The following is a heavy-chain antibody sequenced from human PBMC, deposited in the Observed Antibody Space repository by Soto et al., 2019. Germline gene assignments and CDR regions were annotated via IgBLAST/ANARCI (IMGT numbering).Heavy chain of an antibody. D-gene: IGHD3-22*01. CDR3: ARHRSNYYDRSAERAFDI. CDR2: IIPLFGTT. CDR1: GGTFNNYA. V-gene: IGHV1-69*01. J-gene: IGHJ3*02. Sequence: QVQLVQSGAEVKKPGSSVKVSCKASGGTFNNYAISWVRQAPGQGLEWMGGIIPLFGTTNYAQKFQGRVTITANESTSTAYMELSSERCKHTAFYYCARHRSNYYDRSAERAFDIWGQGTMVTVSS.